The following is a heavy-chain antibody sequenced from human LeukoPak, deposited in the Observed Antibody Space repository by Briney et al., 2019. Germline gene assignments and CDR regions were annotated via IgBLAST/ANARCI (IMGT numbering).Heavy chain of an antibody. CDR3: AGNYDSSGYYSADYYYYMDV. V-gene: IGHV4-59*11. CDR1: GGSIRSHY. D-gene: IGHD3-22*01. CDR2: IYYSGST. J-gene: IGHJ6*03. Sequence: SETLSLTCTVSGGSIRSHYWSWIRQPPGKGLEWIGYIYYSGSTNYNPSLKSRVTISVDTSKNQFSLKLSSVTAADTAVYYCAGNYDSSGYYSADYYYYMDVWGKGTTVTVSS.